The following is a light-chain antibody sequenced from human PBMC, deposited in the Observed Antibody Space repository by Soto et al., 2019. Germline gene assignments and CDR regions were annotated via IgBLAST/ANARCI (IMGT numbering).Light chain of an antibody. V-gene: IGLV2-23*02. CDR3: CSYAGSSTLYV. CDR1: SSDVGSYNL. J-gene: IGLJ1*01. CDR2: EVS. Sequence: QCVLTQPASVSGSPGQSITISCTGTSSDVGSYNLVSWYQQHPGKAPKLMIYEVSKRPSGVSNRFSGSKSGNTASLTISGLQAEDEADYYCCSYAGSSTLYVFGTGTRSPS.